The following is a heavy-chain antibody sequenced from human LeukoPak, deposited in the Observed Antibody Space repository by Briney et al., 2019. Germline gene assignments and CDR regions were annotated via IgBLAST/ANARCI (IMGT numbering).Heavy chain of an antibody. D-gene: IGHD1-1*01. CDR1: GGSFSSSSYY. CDR3: AREWN. V-gene: IGHV4-39*01. CDR2: IYYSRST. Sequence: PSETLSLTCTVSGGSFSSSSYYWGWIRQPPGKGLEWVGSIYYSRSTYYNPSLKSRVTISVDTSKNQFSRKLSSVTAADTAVYYCAREWNWGQGTLVTVSS. J-gene: IGHJ4*02.